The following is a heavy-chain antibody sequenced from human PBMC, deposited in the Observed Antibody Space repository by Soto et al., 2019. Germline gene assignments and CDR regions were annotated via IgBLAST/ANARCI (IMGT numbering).Heavy chain of an antibody. Sequence: PGGSLRLSCAASGFTFSSYAMSWVRQAPGKGLEWVSAISGSGGSTYYADSVKGRFTISRDNSKNTLYLQMNSLRAEDTALYYCAKVLLLRFAELLYDISVNSLSWFDPWGQGTLVTVSS. J-gene: IGHJ5*02. CDR1: GFTFSSYA. CDR2: ISGSGGST. V-gene: IGHV3-23*01. D-gene: IGHD3-10*01. CDR3: AKVLLLRFAELLYDISVNSLSWFDP.